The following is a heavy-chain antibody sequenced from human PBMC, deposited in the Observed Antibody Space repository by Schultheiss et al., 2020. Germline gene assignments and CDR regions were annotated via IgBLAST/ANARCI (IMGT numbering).Heavy chain of an antibody. CDR1: GFTFSGSA. Sequence: GGSLRLSCAASGFTFSGSAMHWVRQASGKGLEWVGRIRSKANSYATAYAASVKGRFTISRDNSKNTLYLQMNSLRAEDTAVYYCAKAEQVTTLLDGMDVWGQGTTVTVSS. J-gene: IGHJ6*02. D-gene: IGHD4-17*01. V-gene: IGHV3-73*01. CDR2: IRSKANSYAT. CDR3: AKAEQVTTLLDGMDV.